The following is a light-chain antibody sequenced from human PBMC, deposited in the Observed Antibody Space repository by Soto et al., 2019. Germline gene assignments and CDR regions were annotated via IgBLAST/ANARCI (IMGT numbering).Light chain of an antibody. CDR2: RNN. CDR3: AAWDDSLSAPYV. Sequence: QSVLTQPPSASGTPGQRVTISCSGSSSNIGSNYVYWYQQLPGTAPKLLIYRNNQRPSGVPDRFSGSKSGTSASLAISGLRSEDEADYYCAAWDDSLSAPYVFGTGTKLTVL. CDR1: SSNIGSNY. V-gene: IGLV1-47*01. J-gene: IGLJ1*01.